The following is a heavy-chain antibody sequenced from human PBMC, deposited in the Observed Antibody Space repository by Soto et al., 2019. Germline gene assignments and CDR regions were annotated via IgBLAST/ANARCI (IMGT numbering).Heavy chain of an antibody. D-gene: IGHD3-16*01. CDR2: ISDSGST. J-gene: IGHJ1*01. CDR1: GFTFASYG. Sequence: EVQLLESGGGLVQPGGSLRLSCAASGFTFASYGFGWVRQAPGEGLEWVSSISDSGSTYYADSVQGRFTISRDNSKNTLYLQMNSLRAEDAAVYYCLGKWLWGQGTVVTVSS. CDR3: LGKWL. V-gene: IGHV3-23*01.